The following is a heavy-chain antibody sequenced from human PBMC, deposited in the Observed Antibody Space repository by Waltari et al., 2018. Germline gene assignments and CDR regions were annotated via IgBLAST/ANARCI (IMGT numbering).Heavy chain of an antibody. CDR3: ARGARRTTVTTGWWYFDL. CDR2: SNSDGSST. V-gene: IGHV3-74*01. J-gene: IGHJ2*01. CDR1: GFTYRMSW. D-gene: IGHD4-17*01. Sequence: EVQLVESGGGLVQPGGSLRLSCAASGFTYRMSWMHVFRQAPGKGLVWFSRSNSDGSSTSYADSVKGRFTISKDNAKNTVYLQMNSLRAEDTAIYYCARGARRTTVTTGWWYFDLWGRGTLVTVSS.